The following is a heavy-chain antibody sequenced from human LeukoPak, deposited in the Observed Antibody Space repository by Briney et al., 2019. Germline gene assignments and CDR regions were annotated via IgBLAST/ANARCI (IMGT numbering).Heavy chain of an antibody. CDR3: ARQAKEWLAYYFDY. D-gene: IGHD3-3*01. CDR2: IYYSGST. J-gene: IGHJ4*02. Sequence: SETLSLTCTVSGGSISSSSYYWGWIRRPPGKGLEWIGSIYYSGSTYYNPSLKSRVTISVDTSKNQFSLKLSSVTAADTAVYYCARQAKEWLAYYFDYWGQGTLVTVSS. V-gene: IGHV4-39*01. CDR1: GGSISSSSYY.